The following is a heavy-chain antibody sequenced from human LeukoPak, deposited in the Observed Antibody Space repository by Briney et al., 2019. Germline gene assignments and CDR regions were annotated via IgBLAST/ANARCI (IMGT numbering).Heavy chain of an antibody. D-gene: IGHD3-10*01. J-gene: IGHJ4*02. CDR3: AREVRGVGEIDY. Sequence: ASVKVSCKASGYTFTNYYMHWVRQAPGQGLEWMGIINPSGGSTSYAQKFQGRVTMTRDTSTSTVYMELSSLRSEDTAVYYCAREVRGVGEIDYWGQGTLVTVSS. V-gene: IGHV1-46*01. CDR2: INPSGGST. CDR1: GYTFTNYY.